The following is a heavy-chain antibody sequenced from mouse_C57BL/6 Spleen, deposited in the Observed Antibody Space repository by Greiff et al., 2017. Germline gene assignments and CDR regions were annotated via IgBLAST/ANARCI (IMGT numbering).Heavy chain of an antibody. CDR2: IYPRSGNT. Sequence: VQLQQSGAELARPGASVKLSCKASGYTFTSYGISWVKQRTGQGLEWIVEIYPRSGNTYYNEKFKGKATLTADKSSSTAYMELRSLTSEDSAVYFCARERAYGNSYYFDYWGQGTTLTVSS. CDR1: GYTFTSYG. J-gene: IGHJ2*01. CDR3: ARERAYGNSYYFDY. V-gene: IGHV1-81*01. D-gene: IGHD2-1*01.